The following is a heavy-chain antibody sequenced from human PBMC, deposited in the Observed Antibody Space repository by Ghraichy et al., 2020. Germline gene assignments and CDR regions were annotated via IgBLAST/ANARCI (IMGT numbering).Heavy chain of an antibody. CDR3: ARDVGDSGYEYYYYYGMDV. CDR1: GFTFSSYG. CDR2: IWYDGSNK. D-gene: IGHD5-12*01. V-gene: IGHV3-33*01. Sequence: GALRLSCAASGFTFSSYGMHWVRQAPGKGLEWVAVIWYDGSNKYYADSVKGRFTISRDNSKNTLYLQMNSLRAEDTAVYYCARDVGDSGYEYYYYYGMDVWGQGTTVTVSS. J-gene: IGHJ6*02.